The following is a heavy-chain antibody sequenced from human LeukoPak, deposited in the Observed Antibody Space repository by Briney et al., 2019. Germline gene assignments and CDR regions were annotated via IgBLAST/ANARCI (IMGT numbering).Heavy chain of an antibody. Sequence: GGSLRLSCAVSGFTFSDHYMDWVRQAPGKGLEWVGRIRNKAKSHTTAYAASVRGRFTISRDDSKKSLYLQTNSLKSEDTALYYCTRSCSSSSCPLYYFDYWGRGTLVTVSS. CDR3: TRSCSSSSCPLYYFDY. V-gene: IGHV3-72*01. D-gene: IGHD2-2*01. CDR1: GFTFSDHY. J-gene: IGHJ4*02. CDR2: IRNKAKSHTT.